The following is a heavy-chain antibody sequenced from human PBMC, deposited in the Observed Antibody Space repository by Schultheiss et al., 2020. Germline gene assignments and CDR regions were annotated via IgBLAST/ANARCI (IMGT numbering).Heavy chain of an antibody. CDR1: GGSISSYY. CDR3: ARATLVVPAATWFDP. CDR2: IYYTGST. D-gene: IGHD2-2*01. Sequence: SETLSLTCTVSGGSISSYYWSWIRQPPGKGLEWIGNIYYTGSTYYNPSLKSRVTISVDTSKNQFSLKLSSVTAADTAVYYCARATLVVPAATWFDPWGQGTLVSVYS. V-gene: IGHV4-59*12. J-gene: IGHJ5*02.